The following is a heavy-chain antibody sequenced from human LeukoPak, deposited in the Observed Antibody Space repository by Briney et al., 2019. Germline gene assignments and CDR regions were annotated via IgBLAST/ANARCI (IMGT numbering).Heavy chain of an antibody. D-gene: IGHD2-2*01. CDR1: GFTFSTYW. CDR3: AKLLNVVPAAIKDAFDI. CDR2: INSDGTNT. Sequence: GGSLRLSCAASGFTFSTYWMHWVRQAPGKGLVWVSRINSDGTNTGYADSVKGRFTISRDNAKNTVYLQMNSLRAEDTAVYYCAKLLNVVPAAIKDAFDIWGQGTMVTVSS. J-gene: IGHJ3*02. V-gene: IGHV3-74*01.